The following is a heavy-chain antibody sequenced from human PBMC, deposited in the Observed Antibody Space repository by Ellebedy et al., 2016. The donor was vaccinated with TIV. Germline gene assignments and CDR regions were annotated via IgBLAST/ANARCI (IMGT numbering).Heavy chain of an antibody. Sequence: SETLSLTXTVSGGSISSYYWSWIRQPPGKGLEWIGYIYYSGSTNYNPSLKSRVTISVDTSKNQFSLKLSSVTAADTAVYYCARGVRQTVTEILYDYWGQGTLVTVSS. D-gene: IGHD4-11*01. CDR2: IYYSGST. V-gene: IGHV4-59*01. CDR3: ARGVRQTVTEILYDY. J-gene: IGHJ4*02. CDR1: GGSISSYY.